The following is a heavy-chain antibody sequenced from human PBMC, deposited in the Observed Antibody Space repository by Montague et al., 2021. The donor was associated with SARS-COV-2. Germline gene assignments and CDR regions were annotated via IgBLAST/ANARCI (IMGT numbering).Heavy chain of an antibody. CDR1: GFTFSSYA. CDR3: ARLSGYNPFDAFDL. CDR2: TFYSGST. J-gene: IGHJ3*01. D-gene: IGHD5-24*01. Sequence: LRLSCAASGFTFSSYAMHWVRQAPGKGLEWIGNTFYSGSTMYNPSLKSRVTISVDTSKNQFSLNLSSVTAADPAVYFCARLSGYNPFDAFDLWGPGTMVTVSS. V-gene: IGHV4-59*01.